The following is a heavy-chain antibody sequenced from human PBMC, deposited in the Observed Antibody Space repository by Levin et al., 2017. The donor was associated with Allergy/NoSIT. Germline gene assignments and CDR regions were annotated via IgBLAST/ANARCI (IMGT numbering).Heavy chain of an antibody. CDR1: GFTFSTYW. Sequence: GESLKISYAASGFTFSTYWMSWVRQAPGKGLEWVANIKEDGSKKYYVDSVKGRFTISRDNAKNSVYLQMNSLRAEDTAVYYCTRETLAGVWGQGTMVTVSS. CDR3: TRETLAGV. J-gene: IGHJ3*01. CDR2: IKEDGSKK. D-gene: IGHD3-10*01. V-gene: IGHV3-7*01.